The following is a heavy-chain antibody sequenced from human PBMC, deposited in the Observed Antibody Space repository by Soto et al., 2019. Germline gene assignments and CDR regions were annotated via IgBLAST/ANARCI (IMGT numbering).Heavy chain of an antibody. Sequence: GASVKVSCTAPGGTFSSYAISWVRQAPGQGLEWMGGIIPIFGTANYAQKFQGRVTITADESTSTAYMELSSLRSEDTAVYYCARDGMAGYYDSSGYYGYWGQGTLVTVSS. V-gene: IGHV1-69*13. CDR3: ARDGMAGYYDSSGYYGY. D-gene: IGHD3-22*01. CDR2: IIPIFGTA. CDR1: GGTFSSYA. J-gene: IGHJ4*02.